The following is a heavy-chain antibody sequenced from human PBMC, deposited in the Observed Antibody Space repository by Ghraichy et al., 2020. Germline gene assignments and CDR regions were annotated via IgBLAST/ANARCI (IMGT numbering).Heavy chain of an antibody. CDR3: ARDVLHWNFDL. J-gene: IGHJ2*01. V-gene: IGHV3-7*03. CDR2: TKYDASEK. Sequence: GGSLRLSCAASGFTFNSYWMSWVRQAPGKGLEWVANTKYDASEKYYVDSVKGRFTISRDNPENSVYLQMNSLRTEDTAVYYCARDVLHWNFDLWGRGTLVTVSS. CDR1: GFTFNSYW. D-gene: IGHD2-15*01.